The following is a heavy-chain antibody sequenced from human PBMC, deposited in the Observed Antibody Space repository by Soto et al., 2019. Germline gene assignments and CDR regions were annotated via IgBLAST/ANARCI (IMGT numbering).Heavy chain of an antibody. V-gene: IGHV1-2*02. D-gene: IGHD6-6*01. CDR1: GYTFTGYY. J-gene: IGHJ6*02. CDR2: INPNSGGT. CDR3: ATDKYSRYSHYYYGMDV. Sequence: ASVKVSCKASGYTFTGYYMHWVRQAPGQGLEWMGWINPNSGGTNYAQKFQGRVTMTRDTSISTAYMELSRLRSDDTAVYYCATDKYSRYSHYYYGMDVWGQGTTVTVSS.